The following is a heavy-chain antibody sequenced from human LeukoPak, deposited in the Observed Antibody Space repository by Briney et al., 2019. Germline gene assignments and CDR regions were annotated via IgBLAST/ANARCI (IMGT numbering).Heavy chain of an antibody. Sequence: SETLSLTCTVSGGSISHYYWSWIRQPPGKGPEWIGYIYYTGTTNYNPSLKSRVTISVDTSKNQYSLKLNSVTAADTAVYFCARGSGYVDYWGQGTLVTVSS. D-gene: IGHD3-10*01. CDR3: ARGSGYVDY. J-gene: IGHJ4*02. V-gene: IGHV4-59*12. CDR2: IYYTGTT. CDR1: GGSISHYY.